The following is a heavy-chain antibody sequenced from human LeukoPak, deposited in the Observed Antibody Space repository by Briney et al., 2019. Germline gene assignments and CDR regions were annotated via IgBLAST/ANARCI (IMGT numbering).Heavy chain of an antibody. CDR2: ISSSGITI. CDR3: ARDQYGLGYRSLFDY. V-gene: IGHV3-11*01. J-gene: IGHJ4*02. Sequence: GGSLRLSCAASGFTFSDYYMTWIRQAPGKGLEWVSYISSSGITIYYADSVKGRFTISRDNAKKSLYLEMNSLRAEDTAVYYCARDQYGLGYRSLFDYWGQGTLVTVSS. CDR1: GFTFSDYY. D-gene: IGHD3-10*01.